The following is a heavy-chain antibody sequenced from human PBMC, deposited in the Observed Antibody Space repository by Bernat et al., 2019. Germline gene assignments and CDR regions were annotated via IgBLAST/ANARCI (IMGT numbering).Heavy chain of an antibody. CDR1: GFTFSGSA. D-gene: IGHD1-20*01. CDR3: TRGIPGTTPYFDY. Sequence: EVQLVESGGGLVQPGGSLKLSCAASGFTFSGSAMHWVRQASGKGLEWVGRIRSKAKSYATAYAASVKGRFTISRDDSKNTAYLQMNSLKTEDTAVYYCTRGIPGTTPYFDYWGQGTLVTVSS. CDR2: IRSKAKSYAT. J-gene: IGHJ4*02. V-gene: IGHV3-73*02.